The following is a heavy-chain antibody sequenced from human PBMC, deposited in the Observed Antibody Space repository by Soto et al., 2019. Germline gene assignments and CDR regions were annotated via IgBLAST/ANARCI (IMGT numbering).Heavy chain of an antibody. CDR1: GGSISSGGYY. CDR3: ARAAHYSSPFRWFDP. V-gene: IGHV4-31*03. J-gene: IGHJ5*02. CDR2: IYYSGST. D-gene: IGHD6-13*01. Sequence: SETLSLTCTVSGGSISSGGYYWSWIRQHPGKGLEWIGYIYYSGSTYYNPSLKSRVTISVDPSKNQFSLKLSSVTAADTAVYYCARAAHYSSPFRWFDPWGQGTLVTVSS.